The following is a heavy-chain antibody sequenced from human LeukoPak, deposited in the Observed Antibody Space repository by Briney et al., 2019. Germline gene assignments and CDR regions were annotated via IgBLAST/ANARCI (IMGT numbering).Heavy chain of an antibody. Sequence: SVKVSCKASGGTFSSYATSWVRQAPGQGLEWMGGIIPIFGTANYAQKFQGRVTITTDESTSTAYMELSSLRSEDTAVYYCARVDYYGSGSYPEWRGYYYYYMDVWGKGTTVTVSS. CDR2: IIPIFGTA. V-gene: IGHV1-69*05. J-gene: IGHJ6*03. CDR1: GGTFSSYA. CDR3: ARVDYYGSGSYPEWRGYYYYYMDV. D-gene: IGHD3-10*01.